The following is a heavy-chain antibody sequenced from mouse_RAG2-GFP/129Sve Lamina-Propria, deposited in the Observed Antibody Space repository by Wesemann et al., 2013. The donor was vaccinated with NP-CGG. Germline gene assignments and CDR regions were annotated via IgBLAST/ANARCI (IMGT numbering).Heavy chain of an antibody. V-gene: IGHV1-39*01. CDR2: IDPNSGGT. CDR3: ARKAIYYGNYVPFFDY. Sequence: EFQLQQSGPELVKPGASVKISCKASGYSFTDYNMNWVKQSNGKSLEWIGRIDPNSGGTKYNEKFKSKATLTVDKPSSTAYMQLSSLTSDDSAVYYCARKAIYYGNYVPFFDYWGQGTTLTVSS. J-gene: IGHJ2*01. CDR1: GYSFTDYN. D-gene: IGHD2-1*01.